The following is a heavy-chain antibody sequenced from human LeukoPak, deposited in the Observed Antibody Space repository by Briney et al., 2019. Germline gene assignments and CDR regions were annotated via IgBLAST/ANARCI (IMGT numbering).Heavy chain of an antibody. CDR3: ALLAAADSES. CDR1: GFSISSYY. Sequence: PGGSLRLSCAASGFSISSYYMNWVRQAPGKGLEWVSIIYSGGDTYYADSVKGRFTISRDDSKNTLYLQMNSLRAEDTAVYYCALLAAADSESWGQGTLVTVSS. V-gene: IGHV3-66*01. D-gene: IGHD6-13*01. J-gene: IGHJ5*02. CDR2: IYSGGDT.